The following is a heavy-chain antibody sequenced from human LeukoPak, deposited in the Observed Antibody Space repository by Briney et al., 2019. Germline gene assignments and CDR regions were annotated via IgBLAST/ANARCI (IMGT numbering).Heavy chain of an antibody. CDR1: GFTVSSNY. CDR2: IYSGGST. V-gene: IGHV3-66*01. Sequence: PGGSLRLSCAASGFTVSSNYMSWVRQAPGQGLEWVSVIYSGGSTYYADSVKGRFTISRDNSKNTLYLQMNSLRAEDTAVYYCARERCSSTSCYLFDYWGQGTLVTVSS. D-gene: IGHD2-2*01. J-gene: IGHJ4*02. CDR3: ARERCSSTSCYLFDY.